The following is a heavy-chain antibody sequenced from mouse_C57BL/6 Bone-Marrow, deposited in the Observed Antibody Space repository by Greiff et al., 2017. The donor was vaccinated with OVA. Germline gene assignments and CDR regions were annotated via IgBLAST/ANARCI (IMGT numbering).Heavy chain of an antibody. J-gene: IGHJ3*01. V-gene: IGHV5-17*01. CDR1: GFTFSDYG. CDR2: ISSGSSTI. D-gene: IGHD4-1*01. Sequence: EVHLVESGGGLVKPGGSLKLSCAASGFTFSDYGMHWVRQATEKGLEWVAYISSGSSTIYYADTVKGRFTISRDNAKNTLFLQMTSLRSEDTAMYYCARPDWAWFAYWGQGTLVTVSA. CDR3: ARPDWAWFAY.